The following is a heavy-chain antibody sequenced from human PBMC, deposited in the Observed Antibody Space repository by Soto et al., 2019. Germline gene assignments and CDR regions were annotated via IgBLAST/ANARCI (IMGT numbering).Heavy chain of an antibody. CDR1: GFTFSTYA. V-gene: IGHV3-23*01. CDR2: ITGSGGRT. Sequence: GGSLRLSCAASGFTFSTYAMNWVRQAPGKGLEWVSVITGSGGRTYYADSVKGRFTISRDNSKNKMYLQMNSLRAEDTAVYYCAKDRRSSSPYYCDYWGQGTLVTVSS. J-gene: IGHJ4*02. D-gene: IGHD2-2*01. CDR3: AKDRRSSSPYYCDY.